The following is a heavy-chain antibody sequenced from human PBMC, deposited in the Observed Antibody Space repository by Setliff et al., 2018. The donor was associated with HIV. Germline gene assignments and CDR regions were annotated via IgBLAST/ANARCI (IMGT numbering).Heavy chain of an antibody. D-gene: IGHD3-3*01. V-gene: IGHV4-34*01. Sequence: PSETLSLTCAVYGGSFSGHYWSWIRQPPGKGLEWMGEINHSGISNFNPSLKSRVTIPIDTPRNQFSLKLSSVTAADTAVYYCARGGGFWSGQLDFWGQGTLVTVSS. CDR2: INHSGIS. CDR1: GGSFSGHY. CDR3: ARGGGFWSGQLDF. J-gene: IGHJ4*02.